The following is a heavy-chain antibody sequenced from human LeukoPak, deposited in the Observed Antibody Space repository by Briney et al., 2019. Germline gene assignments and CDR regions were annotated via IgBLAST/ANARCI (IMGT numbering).Heavy chain of an antibody. D-gene: IGHD3-10*01. CDR3: ARLRFHYFDS. CDR2: IYPGDSDT. V-gene: IGHV5-51*01. CDR1: GNSSTSYW. J-gene: IGHJ4*02. Sequence: GESLHISCQGSGNSSTSYWISWVRQMPGKGLEWMGIIYPGDSDTRYSPSFQGQVTILADKSISTAYLQWSSLKASDTAMYYCARLRFHYFDSWGQGNLVTVSS.